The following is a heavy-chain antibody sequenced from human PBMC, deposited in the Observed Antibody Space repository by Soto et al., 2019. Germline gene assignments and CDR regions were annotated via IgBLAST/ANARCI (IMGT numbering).Heavy chain of an antibody. D-gene: IGHD6-13*01. J-gene: IGHJ4*02. CDR1: GFTFSSYW. Sequence: EVQLVESGGGLVQPGGSLRLSCAASGFTFSSYWMSWVRQAPGKGLEWVANIKQDGSEKYYVDSVKGRFTISRDNAKNSLYLQMNSLRAEDTAVYYCARDALTDSSSWYGDYFDYWGQGTLVTVSS. CDR2: IKQDGSEK. CDR3: ARDALTDSSSWYGDYFDY. V-gene: IGHV3-7*01.